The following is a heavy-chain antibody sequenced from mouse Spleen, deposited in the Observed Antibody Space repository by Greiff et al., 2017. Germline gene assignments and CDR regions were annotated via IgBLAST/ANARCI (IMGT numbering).Heavy chain of an antibody. J-gene: IGHJ4*01. CDR1: GYTFTEYT. CDR3: ARHEETPYYGNYEGYAMDY. CDR2: FYPGSGSI. V-gene: IGHV1-62-2*01. D-gene: IGHD2-10*01. Sequence: QVQLQQSGAELVKPGASVKLSCKASGYTFTEYTIHWVKQRSGQGLEWIGWFYPGSGSIKYNEKFKDKATLTADKSSSTVYMELSRLTSEDSAVYFCARHEETPYYGNYEGYAMDYWGQGTSVTVSS.